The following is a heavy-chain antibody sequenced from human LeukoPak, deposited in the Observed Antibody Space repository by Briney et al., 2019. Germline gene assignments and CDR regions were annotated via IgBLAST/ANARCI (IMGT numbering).Heavy chain of an antibody. Sequence: ASVEVSCKASGGTFSSYAISWVRQAPGQGLEWMGGIIPIFGTANYAQKFQGRVTITADESTSTAYMELSSLRSEDTAVYYCASLPYCSSTSCYDRATYGMDVWGQGTTVTVSS. V-gene: IGHV1-69*01. J-gene: IGHJ6*02. CDR2: IIPIFGTA. CDR1: GGTFSSYA. CDR3: ASLPYCSSTSCYDRATYGMDV. D-gene: IGHD2-2*01.